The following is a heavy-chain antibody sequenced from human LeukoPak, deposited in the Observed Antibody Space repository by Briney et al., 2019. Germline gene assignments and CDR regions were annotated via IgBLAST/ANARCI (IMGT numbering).Heavy chain of an antibody. CDR3: ARGLLYSSGSVGWFDP. D-gene: IGHD6-19*01. J-gene: IGHJ5*02. CDR2: IIPIFGTA. Sequence: SVKVSCTASGGTFSSYAISWVRQAPGQGLEWMGGIIPIFGTANYAQKFQGRVTITTDESTSTAYMELSSLRSEDTAVYYCARGLLYSSGSVGWFDPWGQGTLVTVSS. CDR1: GGTFSSYA. V-gene: IGHV1-69*05.